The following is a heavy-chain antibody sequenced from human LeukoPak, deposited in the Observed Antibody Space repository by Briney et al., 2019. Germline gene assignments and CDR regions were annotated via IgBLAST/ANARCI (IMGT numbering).Heavy chain of an antibody. V-gene: IGHV1-69*01. CDR2: IIPIFGTA. J-gene: IGHJ4*02. CDR1: GGTFSSYA. CDR3: ARDYSNPSYFDY. Sequence: GASVKVSCKASGGTFSSYATSWVRQAPGQGLEWMGGIIPIFGTANYAQKFQGRVTITADESTSTAYMELSSLRSEDTAVYYCARDYSNPSYFDYWGQGTLVTVSS. D-gene: IGHD4-11*01.